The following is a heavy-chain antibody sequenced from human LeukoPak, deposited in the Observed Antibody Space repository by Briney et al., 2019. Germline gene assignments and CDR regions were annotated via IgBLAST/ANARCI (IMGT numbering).Heavy chain of an antibody. CDR3: AKVRLVVVAATDNNWFDP. Sequence: TGGSLRPSCAASGFTFSSYAMSWVRQAPGKGLEWVSAISGSGGSTYYADSVKGRFTISRDNSKNTLYLQMNSLRAEDTAVYYCAKVRLVVVAATDNNWFDPWGQGTLVTVSS. CDR2: ISGSGGST. V-gene: IGHV3-23*01. CDR1: GFTFSSYA. J-gene: IGHJ5*02. D-gene: IGHD2-15*01.